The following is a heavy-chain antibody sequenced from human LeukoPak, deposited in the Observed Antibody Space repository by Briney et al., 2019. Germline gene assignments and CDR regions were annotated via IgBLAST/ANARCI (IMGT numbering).Heavy chain of an antibody. CDR2: IYYSGST. CDR1: GGSISSYY. V-gene: IGHV4-59*12. CDR3: AREKYYYDSSGYYWN. D-gene: IGHD3-22*01. Sequence: SETLSFTCTVSGGSISSYYWSWIRQPPGKGLEWSGYIYYSGSTNYNPSLKSRVTISVDTSKNQFSLKLSSVTAADTAVYYCAREKYYYDSSGYYWNWGQGTLVTVSS. J-gene: IGHJ4*02.